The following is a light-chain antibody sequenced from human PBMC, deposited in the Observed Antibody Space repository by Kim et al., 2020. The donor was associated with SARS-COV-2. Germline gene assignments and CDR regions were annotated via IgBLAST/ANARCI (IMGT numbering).Light chain of an antibody. J-gene: IGKJ5*01. CDR3: QQLDTYPRVT. CDR1: QGIRSY. CDR2: AAS. V-gene: IGKV1-9*01. Sequence: SVGDRVTITCRASQGIRSYLSWYQQKPGKAPKLLIYAASTLQNGFPSRFSGSGSGTEFTLTISDLQPEDFATYYCQQLDTYPRVTFGLGTRLEIK.